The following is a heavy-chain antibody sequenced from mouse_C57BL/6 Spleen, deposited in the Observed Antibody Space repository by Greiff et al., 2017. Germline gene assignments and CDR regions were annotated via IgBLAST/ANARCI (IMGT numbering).Heavy chain of an antibody. CDR3: ALANWDENWYFDV. V-gene: IGHV1-64*01. Sequence: VQLQQPGAELVKPGASVKLSCKASGYTFTSYWMHWVKPRPGQGLEWIGMIHPNSGSTNYNEKFKSKATLTVDKSSSTAYMQLSSLTSEDSAVYYFALANWDENWYFDVWGTGTTVTVSS. CDR1: GYTFTSYW. D-gene: IGHD4-1*01. CDR2: IHPNSGST. J-gene: IGHJ1*03.